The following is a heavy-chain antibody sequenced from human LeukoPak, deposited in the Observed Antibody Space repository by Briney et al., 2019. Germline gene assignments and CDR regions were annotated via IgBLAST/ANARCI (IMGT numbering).Heavy chain of an antibody. CDR3: ARTPPGYLYFDN. J-gene: IGHJ4*02. V-gene: IGHV1-69*04. CDR1: GYTFTSYG. CDR2: IIPILGIA. Sequence: ASVKVSCKASGYTFTSYGISWVRQAPGQGLEWMGMIIPILGIANYAQKFQDRVTITADKSTSTAYMELTSLRSEDTAVYYCARTPPGYLYFDNWGQGTLVTVSS. D-gene: IGHD6-13*01.